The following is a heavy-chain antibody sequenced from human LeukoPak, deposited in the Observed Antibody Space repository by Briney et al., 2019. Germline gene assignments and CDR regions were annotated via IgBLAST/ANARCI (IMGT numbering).Heavy chain of an antibody. V-gene: IGHV2-5*01. J-gene: IGHJ4*02. D-gene: IGHD3-10*01. CDR2: IYWNDDK. CDR3: AHKGRGSGSYNM. Sequence: TLSLTCTVSGGSISSSSYFWVWIRQPPGKGLEWLAVIYWNDDKSYSPSLKSRLTITKDTSKNQVVLIMTNMDPVDTATYYCAHKGRGSGSYNMWGQGTLVTVSS. CDR1: GGSISSSSYF.